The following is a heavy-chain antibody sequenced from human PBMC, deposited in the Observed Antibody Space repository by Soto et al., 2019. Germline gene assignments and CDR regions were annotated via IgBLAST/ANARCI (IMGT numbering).Heavy chain of an antibody. J-gene: IGHJ3*02. CDR3: AITSSGYYYQAFEI. CDR2: IIPIFGTA. D-gene: IGHD3-22*01. Sequence: SVKVSCTASGGTFSSYAISWVRQAPGQGLEWMGGIIPIFGTANYAQKFQGRVTITPDESTSTAYMELSSLRSEDTAVYYCAITSSGYYYQAFEICGQGTMVTVSS. V-gene: IGHV1-69*13. CDR1: GGTFSSYA.